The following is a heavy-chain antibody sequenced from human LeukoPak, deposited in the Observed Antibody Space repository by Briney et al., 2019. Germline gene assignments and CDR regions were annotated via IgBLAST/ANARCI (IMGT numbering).Heavy chain of an antibody. CDR2: MNSNSGNT. J-gene: IGHJ4*02. V-gene: IGHV1-8*02. Sequence: ASVKVSCKASGGTFSSYAISWVRQAPGQGLEWMGWMNSNSGNTGYAQKLQGRVTMTRNTSISTAYMELSSLKSEDTAVYYCTRGDSWGQGTLVTVSS. CDR1: GGTFSSYA. CDR3: TRGDS.